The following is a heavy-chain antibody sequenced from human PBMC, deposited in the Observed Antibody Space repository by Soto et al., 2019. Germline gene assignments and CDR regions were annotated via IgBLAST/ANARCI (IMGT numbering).Heavy chain of an antibody. CDR2: INPNSGGT. Sequence: QVQLVQSGAEVKKPGASVKVSCKASGYTFTGYYMHWVRQAPGQGLAWMGWINPNSGGTHYAQKFQGRVTMTRDTSISTAYMELSRLRSDDTAVYYCAKDYDFWSGYLHYFDYWGQGTLVTVSS. D-gene: IGHD3-3*01. V-gene: IGHV1-2*02. CDR1: GYTFTGYY. CDR3: AKDYDFWSGYLHYFDY. J-gene: IGHJ4*02.